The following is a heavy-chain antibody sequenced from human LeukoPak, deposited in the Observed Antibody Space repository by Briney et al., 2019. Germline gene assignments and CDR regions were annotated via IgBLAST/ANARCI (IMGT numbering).Heavy chain of an antibody. CDR1: GFTFTSSA. D-gene: IGHD3-3*01. Sequence: SVKVSCKASGFTFTSSAVQWVRQARGQRLEWIGWIVVGSGNTNYAQKFQEGVTITRDMSTSTAYMELSSLRSEDTAVCYCAADTYYDFWSGPSEVPSFDYWGQGTLVTVSS. V-gene: IGHV1-58*01. CDR2: IVVGSGNT. CDR3: AADTYYDFWSGPSEVPSFDY. J-gene: IGHJ4*02.